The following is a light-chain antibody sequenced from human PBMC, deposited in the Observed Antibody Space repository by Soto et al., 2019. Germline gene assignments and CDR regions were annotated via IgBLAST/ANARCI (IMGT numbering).Light chain of an antibody. Sequence: DIQLTQSPSFLSASVGDRVTITCRASQGISSYLAWYQQKPGKAPKLLIYAASTLQSGVPSRFSGSGSGTEVTLTISSLQPEDFATYYCQQLNSYPRTFGLGTKVEIK. J-gene: IGKJ1*01. CDR2: AAS. V-gene: IGKV1-9*01. CDR1: QGISSY. CDR3: QQLNSYPRT.